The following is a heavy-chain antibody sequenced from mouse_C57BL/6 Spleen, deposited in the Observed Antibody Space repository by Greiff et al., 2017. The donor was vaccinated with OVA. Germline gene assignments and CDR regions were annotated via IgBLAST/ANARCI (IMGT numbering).Heavy chain of an antibody. V-gene: IGHV1-82*01. CDR3: AREGDYDPAWFAY. CDR1: GYAFSSSW. J-gene: IGHJ3*01. D-gene: IGHD2-4*01. CDR2: IYPGDGDT. Sequence: VKLMESGPELVKPGASVKISCKASGYAFSSSWMNWVKQRPGKGLEWIGRIYPGDGDTNYNGKFKGKATLTADKSSSTAYMQLSSLTSEDSAVYFCAREGDYDPAWFAYWGQGTLVTVSA.